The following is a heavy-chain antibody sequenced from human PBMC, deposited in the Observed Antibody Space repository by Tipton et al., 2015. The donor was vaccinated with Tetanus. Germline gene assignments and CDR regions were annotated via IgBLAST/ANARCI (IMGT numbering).Heavy chain of an antibody. CDR3: ARERIRLIGEVIFRYFDL. D-gene: IGHD3-3*02. V-gene: IGHV4-59*01. CDR2: ITYKRNT. Sequence: TLSLTCTVTGGSLSSSHWAWIRQPPGRGLEWLGKITYKRNTNFNSTLNRRLTISLDASSSQFSLKLTSATAADTAVYYCARERIRLIGEVIFRYFDLWGRGTLVTVSS. CDR1: GGSLSSSH. J-gene: IGHJ2*01.